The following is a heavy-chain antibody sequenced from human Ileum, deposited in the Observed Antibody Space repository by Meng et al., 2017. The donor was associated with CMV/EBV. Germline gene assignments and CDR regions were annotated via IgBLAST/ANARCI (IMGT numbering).Heavy chain of an antibody. CDR2: RHKNGND. J-gene: IGHJ4*02. CDR1: GDSISSDNYH. Sequence: QVQPQGPGPGRVKPSQTLPLTSSVSGDSISSDNYHWSWIRQPAGKGLEWIGQRHKNGNDNYNASLKSRVTISIDTSKNQFSLTLTSVTAADTAVYYCAIYYGGVGGRGYWAQGTLVTVS. CDR3: AIYYGGVGGRGY. D-gene: IGHD2-21*01. V-gene: IGHV4-61*02.